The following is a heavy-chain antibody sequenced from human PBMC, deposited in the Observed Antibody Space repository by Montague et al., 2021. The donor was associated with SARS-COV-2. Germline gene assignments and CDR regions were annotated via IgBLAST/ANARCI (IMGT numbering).Heavy chain of an antibody. CDR3: ARSPEPMIVLVITSLYCYFDL. Sequence: TLSLTCTVSGGSISSGGYYWSWIRQPPGKGLEWIGYIYYSGSTYYNPSLKSRVTISVDTSKNQFSLKLSSVTAADTAVYYCARSPEPMIVLVITSLYCYFDLWGQGTLVTVSS. CDR1: GGSISSGGYY. J-gene: IGHJ2*01. D-gene: IGHD3-22*01. V-gene: IGHV4-31*03. CDR2: IYYSGST.